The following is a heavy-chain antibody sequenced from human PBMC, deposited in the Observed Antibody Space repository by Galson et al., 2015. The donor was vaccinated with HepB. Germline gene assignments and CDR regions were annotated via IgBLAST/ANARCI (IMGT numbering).Heavy chain of an antibody. Sequence: SLRLSCAASGFTFSSYWMSWVRQAPGKGLEWVANIKQDGSEKYYVDSVKGRFTISRDNAKNSLYLQMNSLRAEDTAVYYCARRPPRGYCSGGSCYDELYYFDYWGQGTLVTVSS. J-gene: IGHJ4*02. CDR1: GFTFSSYW. D-gene: IGHD2-15*01. V-gene: IGHV3-7*01. CDR3: ARRPPRGYCSGGSCYDELYYFDY. CDR2: IKQDGSEK.